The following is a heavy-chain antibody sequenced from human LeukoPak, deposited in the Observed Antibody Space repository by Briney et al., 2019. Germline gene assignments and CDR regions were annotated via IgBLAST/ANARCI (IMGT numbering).Heavy chain of an antibody. V-gene: IGHV4-38-2*02. CDR2: IYHSGNT. D-gene: IGHD6-25*01. CDR1: SYSISSGCY. Sequence: SETLSLTCTVSSYSISSGCYWGWIRQPPGKGLEWIGSIYHSGNTYYNPSLKSRLTISLDTSKNQFSLKLRSVTAADTAVYYCARVNSRLAYFDYWGQGTLVTVSS. J-gene: IGHJ4*02. CDR3: ARVNSRLAYFDY.